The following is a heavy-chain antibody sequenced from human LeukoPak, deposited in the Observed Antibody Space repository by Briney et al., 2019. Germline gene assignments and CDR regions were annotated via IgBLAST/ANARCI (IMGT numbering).Heavy chain of an antibody. CDR3: ARDSGREWERFDY. CDR1: GGSVSSYY. CDR2: IYYSGSA. D-gene: IGHD1-26*01. V-gene: IGHV4-59*02. J-gene: IGHJ4*02. Sequence: PSETLSLTCSVSGGSVSSYYWSWIRQPPGKGLEWIGDIYYSGSANYNPSLKTRVTISVDTSKNQFSLKLSSVTAADTAVYYCARDSGREWERFDYWGQGTLVTVSS.